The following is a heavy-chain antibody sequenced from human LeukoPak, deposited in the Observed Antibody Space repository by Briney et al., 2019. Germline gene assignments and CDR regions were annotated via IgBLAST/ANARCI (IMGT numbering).Heavy chain of an antibody. J-gene: IGHJ6*02. V-gene: IGHV3-53*01. CDR1: GFIVSGDF. Sequence: GGSLRLSCAASGFIVSGDFMSWVRQAPGKGLEWVSVIYSDGSTYYADSVKGRFTISRDNSKNTLDLQMTGLRAEDTAVYYCARDFLYYYYYGMDVWGQGTTVTVSS. CDR3: ARDFLYYYYYGMDV. CDR2: IYSDGST.